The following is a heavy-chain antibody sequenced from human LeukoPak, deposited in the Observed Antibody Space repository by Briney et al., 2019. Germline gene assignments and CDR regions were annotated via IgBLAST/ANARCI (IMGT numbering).Heavy chain of an antibody. V-gene: IGHV3-23*01. CDR2: ISGSGGST. CDR1: GFTFSSYV. CDR3: AKARGHSGYEYNY. J-gene: IGHJ4*02. Sequence: GGSLRLSCAASGFTFSSYVMSWVRQAPGKGLEWVSAISGSGGSTYYADSVKGRFTISRDNSKNTLYLQMNSLRAEDTAVYYCAKARGHSGYEYNYWGQGTLVTVSS. D-gene: IGHD5-12*01.